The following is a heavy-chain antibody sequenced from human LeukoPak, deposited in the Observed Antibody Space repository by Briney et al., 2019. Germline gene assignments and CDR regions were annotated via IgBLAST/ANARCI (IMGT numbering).Heavy chain of an antibody. D-gene: IGHD5-24*01. J-gene: IGHJ4*01. CDR3: ARDPGYLQSDY. CDR1: GYSFTAYR. CDR2: MNPNSGVT. V-gene: IGHV1-2*02. Sequence: GASVKVSCKASGYSFTAYRIHWVRQAPGQGFEWMGCMNPNSGVTGYAQSFQGRVTMTRDTSISTAYMELNSLRSDDSAVYYCARDPGYLQSDYWGQGTLVSVPS.